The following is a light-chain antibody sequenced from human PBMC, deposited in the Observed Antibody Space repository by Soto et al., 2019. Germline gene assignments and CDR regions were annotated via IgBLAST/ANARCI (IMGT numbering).Light chain of an antibody. J-gene: IGKJ4*01. CDR3: QQYDNLPPKVT. CDR2: AAS. CDR1: QDIKKY. V-gene: IGKV1-33*01. Sequence: DIQMTQSPSSLSASVRDRVTISCQASQDIKKYLNWYQQKPGKAPKLLIYAASNLETGVPSRFSGSGSGTYFTFTISSLQPEDFATYYCQQYDNLPPKVTFGGGTKVDIK.